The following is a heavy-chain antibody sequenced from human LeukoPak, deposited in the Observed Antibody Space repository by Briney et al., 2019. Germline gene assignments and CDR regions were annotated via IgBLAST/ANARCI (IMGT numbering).Heavy chain of an antibody. CDR3: TRDGGDSLYTAFDI. Sequence: GGSLRLFCAAPGFTFSDYILDWVRQAPGKGLEWVARIRRGSNGYTTEYAASVRGRFIISRDDSKNSLYLHMSSLKTEDTAVYYCTRDGGDSLYTAFDIWGQGTMVTVS. CDR1: GFTFSDYI. D-gene: IGHD3-16*01. CDR2: IRRGSNGYTT. V-gene: IGHV3-72*01. J-gene: IGHJ3*02.